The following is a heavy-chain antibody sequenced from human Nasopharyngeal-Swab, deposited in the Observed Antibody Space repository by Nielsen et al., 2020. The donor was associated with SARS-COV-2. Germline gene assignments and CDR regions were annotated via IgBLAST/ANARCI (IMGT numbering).Heavy chain of an antibody. CDR3: AKWAGEGYYDSSGYPFDY. V-gene: IGHV3-23*01. CDR1: GFTFDDYA. D-gene: IGHD3-22*01. CDR2: ISGSGGST. J-gene: IGHJ4*02. Sequence: GGSLRLSCAASGFTFDDYAMHWVRQAPGKGLEWVSAISGSGGSTYYADSVKGRFTISRDNSKNTLYLQMNSLRAEDTAVYYCAKWAGEGYYDSSGYPFDYWGQGTLVTVSS.